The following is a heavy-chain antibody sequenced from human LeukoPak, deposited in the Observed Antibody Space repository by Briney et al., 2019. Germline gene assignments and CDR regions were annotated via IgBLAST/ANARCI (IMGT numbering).Heavy chain of an antibody. CDR3: ARAGNYYFEY. D-gene: IGHD3-10*01. V-gene: IGHV3-74*01. CDR2: INSDVSTT. J-gene: IGHJ4*02. CDR1: GFTFRTYW. Sequence: PGGSLRLSCAASGFTFRTYWMHWVRQTPGQGLVWVSRINSDVSTTNYADSVKGRFTVSRDNAQNTLYLQMSSLRAEDTAVYYCARAGNYYFEYWGQGALVTVSS.